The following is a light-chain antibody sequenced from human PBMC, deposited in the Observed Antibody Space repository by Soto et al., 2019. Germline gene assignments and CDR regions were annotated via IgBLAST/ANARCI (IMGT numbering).Light chain of an antibody. J-gene: IGLJ1*01. V-gene: IGLV2-11*01. Sequence: QSVLTQPRSMSGSPGQSVTISCTGTSSDIGGYNYVSWYQQHPDKAPKVMIYDVTKRPSGVPDRFSGSKSGTTASLTISGLQAEDEADYYCCSYAGRHYVFGTGTKVTVL. CDR3: CSYAGRHYV. CDR2: DVT. CDR1: SSDIGGYNY.